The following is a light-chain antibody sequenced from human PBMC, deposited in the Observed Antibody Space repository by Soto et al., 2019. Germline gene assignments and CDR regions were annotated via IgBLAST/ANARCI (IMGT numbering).Light chain of an antibody. CDR2: GNS. CDR1: SSNIGAGYD. CDR3: QSYDSSLSGDV. J-gene: IGLJ1*01. Sequence: QSVLTQPPSVSGAPGQRVTISCTGSSSNIGAGYDVHWYQQLPGTAPKLLIYGNSNRPSGVPDRFSGSKSGTSASPAITGLQAEDEADYYCQSYDSSLSGDVFGTGTKVTVL. V-gene: IGLV1-40*01.